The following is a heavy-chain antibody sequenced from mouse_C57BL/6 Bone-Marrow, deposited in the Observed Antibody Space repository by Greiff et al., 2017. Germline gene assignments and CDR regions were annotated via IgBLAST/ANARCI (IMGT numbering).Heavy chain of an antibody. D-gene: IGHD2-1*01. Sequence: VKLQASGAELVKPGASVTMSCKASGYTFTTYPIAWMKQNHCKSLEWIGNFHPYNDDTTYNEKFKGKATLTVEKSSSTVYLELSRLTSDDSAVYYGARGGNYGGYYFDYWGQGTTLTVSS. V-gene: IGHV1-47*01. CDR1: GYTFTTYP. CDR2: FHPYNDDT. CDR3: ARGGNYGGYYFDY. J-gene: IGHJ2*01.